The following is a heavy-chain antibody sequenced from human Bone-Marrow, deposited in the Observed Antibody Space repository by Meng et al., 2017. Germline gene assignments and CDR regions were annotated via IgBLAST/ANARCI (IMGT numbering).Heavy chain of an antibody. CDR2: INPKSGDT. CDR1: GNNFPDYY. V-gene: IGHV1-2*06. J-gene: IGHJ4*02. D-gene: IGHD6-25*01. Sequence: QGQLVQSGAEVKKPGASVKVSCKPSGNNFPDYYIHWVRRAPGQGLEWMGRINPKSGDTHYAQKFQARVTMTGDTSISTAYMELSGLRSDDTAMYYCARDEDISAAGKLFGDYWGQGTLVTVSS. CDR3: ARDEDISAAGKLFGDY.